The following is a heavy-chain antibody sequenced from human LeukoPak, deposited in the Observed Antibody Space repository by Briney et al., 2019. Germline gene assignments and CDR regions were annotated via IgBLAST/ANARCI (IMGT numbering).Heavy chain of an antibody. Sequence: SETLSLTCTVSGGSISSYYWSWIRQPPGKGLEWIGYIYYSGSTNYNPSLKSRVTISVDTSKSQFSLKLSSATAADTAVYYCARLTNMEKDVTPTYYMDVWGKGTTVTVSS. CDR2: IYYSGST. CDR1: GGSISSYY. J-gene: IGHJ6*03. V-gene: IGHV4-59*01. D-gene: IGHD2-8*01. CDR3: ARLTNMEKDVTPTYYMDV.